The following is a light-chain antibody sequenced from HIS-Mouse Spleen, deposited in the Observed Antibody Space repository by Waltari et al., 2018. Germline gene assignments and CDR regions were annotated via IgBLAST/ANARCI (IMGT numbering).Light chain of an antibody. J-gene: IGKJ1*01. CDR2: KAS. CDR3: QQSGT. V-gene: IGKV1-5*03. Sequence: DIQMTQSPSTLSASVGDRVTITCRASQSISSWLAWYQQKPGKAPKLLIYKASSLESGVPSRFSGSGSWTEFTLTISSLQPDDFATYYCQQSGTFGQGTKVEIK. CDR1: QSISSW.